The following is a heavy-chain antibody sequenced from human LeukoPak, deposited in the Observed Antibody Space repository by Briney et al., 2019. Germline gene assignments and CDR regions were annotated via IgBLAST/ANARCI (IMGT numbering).Heavy chain of an antibody. CDR1: GGSISSYY. D-gene: IGHD3-22*01. Sequence: SETLSLTCTVSGGSISSYYWSWIRQPPGKGLEWIGYIYYSGSTNYNPSLKSRVTISVDTSKNRFSLKLSSVTAADTAVYYCARAYYYDSSGSDAFDIWGQGTMVTVSS. CDR3: ARAYYYDSSGSDAFDI. CDR2: IYYSGST. J-gene: IGHJ3*02. V-gene: IGHV4-59*01.